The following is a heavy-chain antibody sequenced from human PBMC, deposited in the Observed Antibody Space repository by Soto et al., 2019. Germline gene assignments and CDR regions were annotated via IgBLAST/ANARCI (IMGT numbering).Heavy chain of an antibody. D-gene: IGHD6-13*01. J-gene: IGHJ4*02. V-gene: IGHV1-18*01. CDR1: GYTFTRYG. CDR3: ARDCAAAGPFAY. Sequence: ASVKVSCKASGYTFTRYGISWVRQAPGQGLEWMGWISAYNGNTNYAQKLQGRVTMTTDTSTSTAYMELRSLRSDDTAVYYCARDCAAAGPFAYPGQGTLVPVAS. CDR2: ISAYNGNT.